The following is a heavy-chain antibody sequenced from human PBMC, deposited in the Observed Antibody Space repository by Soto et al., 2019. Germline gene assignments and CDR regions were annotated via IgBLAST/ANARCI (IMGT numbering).Heavy chain of an antibody. V-gene: IGHV3-7*01. J-gene: IGHJ6*02. CDR1: GFSFSTYL. CDR3: VGAMTYEVTYYYYGMDV. D-gene: IGHD2-21*02. CDR2: IKQGGNEK. Sequence: GGSLRLSCAASGFSFSTYLMSWVRQAPGKGLEWVANIKQGGNEKFYVDSVKGRFTISRDNDKKSLYLQMDSLRVEDTAVYYCVGAMTYEVTYYYYGMDVSGQGTMVTVSS.